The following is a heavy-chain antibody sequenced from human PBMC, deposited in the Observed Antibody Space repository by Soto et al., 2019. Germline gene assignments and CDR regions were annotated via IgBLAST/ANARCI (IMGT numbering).Heavy chain of an antibody. CDR3: ARDGSGWSRDC. J-gene: IGHJ4*02. CDR1: GFTFGFSS. Sequence: GSLLLSGSASGFTFGFSSMNWVRQAPGKGLEWVSSISSSSDYIYYADSVKGRFTVSRDNAKNALYLQMNSLRAEDTAVYYCARDGSGWSRDCWGQGTLVTVSS. V-gene: IGHV3-21*01. CDR2: ISSSSDYI. D-gene: IGHD6-19*01.